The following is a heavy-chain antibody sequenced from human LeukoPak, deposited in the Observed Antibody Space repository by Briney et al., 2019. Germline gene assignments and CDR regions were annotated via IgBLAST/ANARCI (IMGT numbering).Heavy chain of an antibody. CDR3: AKDRGCSSTSCYVGGFDY. CDR1: GFTFSSCA. Sequence: PGGSLRLSCAASGFTFSSCAMSWVRQAPGKGLEWVSAISGSGGSTYSAESVKGRLTISRDNSKNTLYLQMNSLRAEDTAVYYCAKDRGCSSTSCYVGGFDYWGQGTLVTVSS. CDR2: ISGSGGST. D-gene: IGHD2-2*01. J-gene: IGHJ4*02. V-gene: IGHV3-23*01.